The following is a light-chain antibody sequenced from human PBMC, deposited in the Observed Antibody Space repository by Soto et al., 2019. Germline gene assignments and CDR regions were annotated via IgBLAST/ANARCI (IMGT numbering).Light chain of an antibody. CDR1: QSLRSS. J-gene: IGKJ1*01. CDR2: DAS. Sequence: ETMMTQSLDTLSVSLGERATLSCRASQSLRSSLAWYQQKPGQAPRLLIYDASTRATGIPARFSGSGSGTDFTLTISGLQSEDFAVYYCQQYNNWPQTFGQGTKV. V-gene: IGKV3-15*01. CDR3: QQYNNWPQT.